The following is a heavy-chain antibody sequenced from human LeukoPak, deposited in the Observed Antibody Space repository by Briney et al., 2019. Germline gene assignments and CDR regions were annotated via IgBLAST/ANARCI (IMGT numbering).Heavy chain of an antibody. Sequence: GGSLRLSCTASGFTFHNYGMHWVRQAPGKGLEWVAFIRNDGSYTYYADSVKGRFTISRDKSKNTLSLYMNSLRAEDTAVYYCAKDLETYYYGSGSYDYWGQGTQVTVSS. V-gene: IGHV3-30*02. J-gene: IGHJ4*02. D-gene: IGHD3-10*01. CDR3: AKDLETYYYGSGSYDY. CDR1: GFTFHNYG. CDR2: IRNDGSYT.